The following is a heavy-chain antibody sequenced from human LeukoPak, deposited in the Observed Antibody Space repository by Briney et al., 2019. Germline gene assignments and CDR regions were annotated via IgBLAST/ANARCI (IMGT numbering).Heavy chain of an antibody. Sequence: ASVKVSCKASGYTFTSYAMNWVRQAPGQGLEWMGWINTNTGNPTYAQGFTGRFVFSLDTSVSTAYLQISSLKAEDTAVYYCARDDGDYITYYYYGMDVWGQGTTVTVSS. D-gene: IGHD4-17*01. V-gene: IGHV7-4-1*02. CDR1: GYTFTSYA. CDR3: ARDDGDYITYYYYGMDV. CDR2: INTNTGNP. J-gene: IGHJ6*02.